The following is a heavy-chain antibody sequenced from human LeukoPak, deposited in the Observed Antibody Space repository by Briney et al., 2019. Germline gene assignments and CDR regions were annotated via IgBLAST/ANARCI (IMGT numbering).Heavy chain of an antibody. CDR2: ISSSSSYI. CDR1: GFTFSSYS. CDR3: ARDLGYCSSTSCGFDY. J-gene: IGHJ4*02. V-gene: IGHV3-21*01. Sequence: GGSLRLPCAASGFTFSSYSMNWVRQAPGKGLEWVSSISSSSSYIYYADSVKGRFTISRDNAKNSLYLQMNSLRAEDTAVYYCARDLGYCSSTSCGFDYWGQGTLVTVSS. D-gene: IGHD2-2*01.